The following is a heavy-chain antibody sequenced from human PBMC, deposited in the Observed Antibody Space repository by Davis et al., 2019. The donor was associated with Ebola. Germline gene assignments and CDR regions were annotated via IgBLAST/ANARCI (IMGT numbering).Heavy chain of an antibody. D-gene: IGHD3-10*01. J-gene: IGHJ3*02. Sequence: PGGSLRLSCAASGFTFDDYTMHWVRQAPGKGLEWVSLISWDGGSTYYADSVKGRFTISRDNSKNSLYLQMNSLRTEDTALYYCANFGLSEDDAFDIWGQGTMVTVSS. CDR1: GFTFDDYT. V-gene: IGHV3-43*01. CDR2: ISWDGGST. CDR3: ANFGLSEDDAFDI.